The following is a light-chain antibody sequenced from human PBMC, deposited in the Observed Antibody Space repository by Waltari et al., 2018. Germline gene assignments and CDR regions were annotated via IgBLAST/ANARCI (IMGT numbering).Light chain of an antibody. Sequence: QSALTQPPSASGSPGQSVTISCTGTTSDVGGYNYVSWYQQHPGKAPTLVIYEVTRRTCVVSERSTGAKSGNTASLTGSGLQAEDEANYYCSSYAGSNNLGVFGGWTKLTVL. V-gene: IGLV2-8*01. J-gene: IGLJ3*02. CDR3: SSYAGSNNLGV. CDR2: EVT. CDR1: TSDVGGYNY.